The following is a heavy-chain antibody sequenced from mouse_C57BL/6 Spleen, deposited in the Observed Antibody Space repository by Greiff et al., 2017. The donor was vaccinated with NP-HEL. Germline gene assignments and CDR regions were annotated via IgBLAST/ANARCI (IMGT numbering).Heavy chain of an antibody. D-gene: IGHD2-3*01. CDR1: GFTFSSYA. CDR2: ISSGGDYI. V-gene: IGHV5-9-1*02. J-gene: IGHJ1*03. Sequence: EVKLMESGEGLVKPGGSLKLSCAASGFTFSSYAMSWVRQTPEKRLEWVAYISSGGDYIYYADTVKGRFTISRDNARNTLYLQMSSLKSEDTAMYYCTRGGDGYYAWYCDVWGTGTTVTVSS. CDR3: TRGGDGYYAWYCDV.